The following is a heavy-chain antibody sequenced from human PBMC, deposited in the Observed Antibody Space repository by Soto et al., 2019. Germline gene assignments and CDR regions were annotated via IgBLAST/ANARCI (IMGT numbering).Heavy chain of an antibody. CDR3: ARATTVAGLYYYYMDV. CDR1: GFTFSSYW. J-gene: IGHJ6*03. V-gene: IGHV3-7*01. Sequence: GGSLRLSCAASGFTFSSYWMSWVRQAPGKGLEWVANIKQDGSEKYYVDSVKGRFTISRDNAKNSLYLQMNSLRAEDTAVYYCARATTVAGLYYYYMDVWGKGTTVTVSS. D-gene: IGHD6-19*01. CDR2: IKQDGSEK.